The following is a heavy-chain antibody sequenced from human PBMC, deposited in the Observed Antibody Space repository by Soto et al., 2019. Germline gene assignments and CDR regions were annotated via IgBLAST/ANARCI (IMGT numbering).Heavy chain of an antibody. CDR2: INPNSGGT. V-gene: IGHV1-2*04. CDR1: GYTFTGYY. D-gene: IGHD2-2*01. CDR3: ARGGDIVVVPAVVPPDY. J-gene: IGHJ4*02. Sequence: ASVKVSCKASGYTFTGYYMHWVRQAPGQGLEGMGWINPNSGGTNYAQKFQGWVTMTRDTSISTAYMELSRLRSDDTAVYYCARGGDIVVVPAVVPPDYWGQGTLVTVSS.